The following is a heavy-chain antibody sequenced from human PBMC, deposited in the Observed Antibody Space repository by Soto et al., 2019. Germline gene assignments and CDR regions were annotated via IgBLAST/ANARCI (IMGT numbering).Heavy chain of an antibody. CDR3: VKGGTSKFDP. CDR2: IYYTGST. J-gene: IGHJ5*02. CDR1: GGSISSGGYY. Sequence: SETLSLTCAVSGGSISSGGYYWGWIRQPPGKGLEWIGYIYYTGSTNYNPSLKSRVTISVDTSKNQFSLKLSSVTAADTAVYYCVKGGTSKFDPWGQGTQVTVSS. D-gene: IGHD1-26*01. V-gene: IGHV4-61*08.